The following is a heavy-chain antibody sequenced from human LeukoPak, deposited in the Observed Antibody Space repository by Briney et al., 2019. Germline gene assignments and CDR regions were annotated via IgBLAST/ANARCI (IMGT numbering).Heavy chain of an antibody. CDR2: IYYSGSN. D-gene: IGHD1-1*01. Sequence: SVTLSLTCTVSGGSISSYYWSWIRQPPGKGLEGLGYIYYSGSNNYNTSLKSLVTISVDMSKHQFSLKLSSVTAADTAVYYCARYRKTAYYYYYYMDVWGKGTTVTVSS. J-gene: IGHJ6*03. CDR1: GGSISSYY. V-gene: IGHV4-59*08. CDR3: ARYRKTAYYYYYYMDV.